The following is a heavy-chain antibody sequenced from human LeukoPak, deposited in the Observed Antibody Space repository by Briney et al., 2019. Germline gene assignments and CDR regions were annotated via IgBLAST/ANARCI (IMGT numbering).Heavy chain of an antibody. CDR2: ISCSGSVS. Sequence: GGSLRLSCAASGFTFSSYSMNWVRQAPGKGLEWISYISCSGSVSYYEDSVKGRFTISRDNAKNSLYLQMNSLRDEDTALYYCARDGGFGFLAAFDIWGQGTMVTVSS. J-gene: IGHJ3*02. CDR1: GFTFSSYS. D-gene: IGHD3-10*01. CDR3: ARDGGFGFLAAFDI. V-gene: IGHV3-48*02.